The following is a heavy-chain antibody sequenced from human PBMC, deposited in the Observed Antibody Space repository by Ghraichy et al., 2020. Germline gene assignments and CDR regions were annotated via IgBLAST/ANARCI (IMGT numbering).Heavy chain of an antibody. D-gene: IGHD3-22*01. J-gene: IGHJ3*01. CDR3: VRDRTFYYDNNGGPIDTPRDALDF. Sequence: GESLNISCAASGFIFNDFYMTWVRQAPGKGLEWIACITSSGSITYYADSVKGRFTISRDNAKDSLYLQMTSLRAEDTATYFCVRDRTFYYDNNGGPIDTPRDALDFWGRGTLVTISS. CDR1: GFIFNDFY. CDR2: ITSSGSIT. V-gene: IGHV3-11*01.